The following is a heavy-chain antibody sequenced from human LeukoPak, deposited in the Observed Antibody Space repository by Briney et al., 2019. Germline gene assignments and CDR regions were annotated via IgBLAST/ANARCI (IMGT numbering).Heavy chain of an antibody. CDR1: GYIFTSFY. D-gene: IGHD3-3*01. V-gene: IGHV1-46*01. J-gene: IGHJ6*02. CDR2: INPSGGNT. CDR3: AREGFPPKISDFWSGLGPYYYYGMDV. Sequence: GASVKVSCKASGYIFTSFYIHWVRQAPGQGLEWMGIINPSGGNTGNAQKFQGRVTMTRDTSTSTVYMELRGLSSEDTAVYYCAREGFPPKISDFWSGLGPYYYYGMDVWGQGTTVTVSS.